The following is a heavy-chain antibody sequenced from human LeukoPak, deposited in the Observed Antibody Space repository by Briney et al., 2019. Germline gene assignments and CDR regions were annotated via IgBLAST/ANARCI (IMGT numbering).Heavy chain of an antibody. Sequence: PGGSLRLSCAASGFTFDDYGMSWVREAPGKGLEWVSGINWNGGSTGYADYVKGRFTISRDNAKNSLYLQMNSLRAEDTALYYCAREHRDIVGVPADRALDYWGQGTLVTVSS. J-gene: IGHJ4*02. CDR2: INWNGGST. CDR3: AREHRDIVGVPADRALDY. CDR1: GFTFDDYG. D-gene: IGHD2-2*01. V-gene: IGHV3-20*04.